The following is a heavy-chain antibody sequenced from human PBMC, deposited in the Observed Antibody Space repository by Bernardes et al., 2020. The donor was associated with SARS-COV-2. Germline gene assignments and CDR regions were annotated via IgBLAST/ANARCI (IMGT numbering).Heavy chain of an antibody. CDR1: GFTFGSYA. D-gene: IGHD3-3*01. Sequence: GGSLRLSCAASGFTFGSYAMNWVRQSPGKGLEWVSTVSASGSTTYYGHSVQGRFSISRDNSKNTLALQMNSLSAEDTAIYYCAKSNDFWSGYHAGINTFDIWGRGTMVTVSS. V-gene: IGHV3-23*01. CDR3: AKSNDFWSGYHAGINTFDI. J-gene: IGHJ3*02. CDR2: VSASGSTT.